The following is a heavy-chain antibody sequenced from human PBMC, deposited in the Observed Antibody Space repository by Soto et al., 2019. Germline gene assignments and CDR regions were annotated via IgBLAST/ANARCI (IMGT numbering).Heavy chain of an antibody. J-gene: IGHJ6*03. V-gene: IGHV1-2*04. CDR2: INPNSGGT. Sequence: QVQLVQSGAEVKKPGASVKVSCKASGYTFTGYYMHWVRQATGQGLEWMGWINPNSGGTNYAQKFQGWVTMTRDTSISTAYMELSRLRSDDTAVYYCARGQLEGDYYYYMDVWGKGTTVTVSS. CDR1: GYTFTGYY. D-gene: IGHD1-1*01. CDR3: ARGQLEGDYYYYMDV.